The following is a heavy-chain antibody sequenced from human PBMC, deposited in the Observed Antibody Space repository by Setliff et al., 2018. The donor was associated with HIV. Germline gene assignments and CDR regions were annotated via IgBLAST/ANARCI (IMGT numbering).Heavy chain of an antibody. V-gene: IGHV5-51*01. CDR3: ARVGQQLATYYFDY. D-gene: IGHD6-13*01. CDR2: IYPGDSDT. Sequence: GESLKISCKGSGYSFTGNWIGWVRQMPGKGLEWMGIIYPGDSDTRYNSSFQGQVTISADKSISTAYLQWSSLKASDTATYYCARVGQQLATYYFDYWGQGTLVTVSS. CDR1: GYSFTGNW. J-gene: IGHJ4*02.